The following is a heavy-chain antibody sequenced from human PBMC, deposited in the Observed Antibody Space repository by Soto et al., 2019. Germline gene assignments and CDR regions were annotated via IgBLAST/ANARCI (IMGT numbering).Heavy chain of an antibody. CDR2: IYYSGST. V-gene: IGHV4-31*03. CDR3: ARGGRRSPGMDV. CDR1: GGSISSGGYY. J-gene: IGHJ6*02. Sequence: QVQLQESGPGLVKPSQTLSLTCTVSGGSISSGGYYWSWIRQHPGKGLEWIGYIYYSGSTYYNPPLKSRFTLTVDTSKNQFSLKHSSVAAADTAVYYCARGGRRSPGMDVWGQGTTVTVSS.